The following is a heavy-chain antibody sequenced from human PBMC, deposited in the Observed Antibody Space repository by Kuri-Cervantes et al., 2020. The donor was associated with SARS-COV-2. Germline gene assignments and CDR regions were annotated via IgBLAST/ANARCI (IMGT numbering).Heavy chain of an antibody. D-gene: IGHD1-26*01. CDR2: IYSGGST. CDR3: AREAGATGGWVDY. Sequence: GGSLRLSCAASGFIVSSNYMSWVRQAPGKGLEWVSVIYSGGSTYYADSVKGRFTISRDNSKNTLYLQMNSLRAEDTAVYYCAREAGATGGWVDYWGQGTLVTVSS. V-gene: IGHV3-53*01. CDR1: GFIVSSNY. J-gene: IGHJ4*02.